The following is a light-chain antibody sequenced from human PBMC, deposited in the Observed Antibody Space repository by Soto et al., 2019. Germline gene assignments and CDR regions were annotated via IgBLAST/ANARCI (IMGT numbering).Light chain of an antibody. CDR1: QSVSSN. J-gene: IGKJ4*01. Sequence: EIVMTQSPATLSVSPGERATLSCMASQSVSSNLAWYQQKPGQAPRLLIYGASTRATGIPARFSGSGSGTELTLNISSLQSEDFAVYYCQQYNNWPLLTFGGGTKVEIK. V-gene: IGKV3-15*01. CDR3: QQYNNWPLLT. CDR2: GAS.